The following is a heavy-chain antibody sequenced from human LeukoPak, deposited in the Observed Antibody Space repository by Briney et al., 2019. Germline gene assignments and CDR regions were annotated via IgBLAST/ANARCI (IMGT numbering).Heavy chain of an antibody. V-gene: IGHV3-23*01. Sequence: GGSLRLSCAASGFTFSSYAMSWARQAPGKGLEWVSAISGSGGSTYYADSVKGRFTISRDNSKNTLYLQMNSLRAEDTAVYYCAKGGGLWFGESPYGMDVWGQGTTVTVSS. CDR2: ISGSGGST. CDR3: AKGGGLWFGESPYGMDV. D-gene: IGHD3-10*01. J-gene: IGHJ6*02. CDR1: GFTFSSYA.